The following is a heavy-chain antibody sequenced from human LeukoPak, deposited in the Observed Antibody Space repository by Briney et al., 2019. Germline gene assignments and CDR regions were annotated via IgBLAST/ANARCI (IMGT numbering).Heavy chain of an antibody. CDR1: GGSITSSSYQ. CDR3: ASVLYGDFDY. CDR2: IYYTGST. J-gene: IGHJ4*02. V-gene: IGHV4-39*02. Sequence: PSETLSLTCTVSGGSITSSSYQWGWIRQPPGKGLEWIVNIYYTGSTYCNPSLKSRVTVSLDTSKNYFSLKLSSVTAADTAIYYCASVLYGDFDYWGQGTLVTVSS. D-gene: IGHD4-17*01.